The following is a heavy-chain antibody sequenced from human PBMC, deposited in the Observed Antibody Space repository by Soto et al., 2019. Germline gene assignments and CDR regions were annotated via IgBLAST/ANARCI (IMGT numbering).Heavy chain of an antibody. Sequence: RSLRLSCAASGFTFNTYSMNWVRQAPGKGLEWVSYITKSSRIIYYADSVKGRFTISRDNAKNSLFLQMNSLRDEDTAVYYCARDSGTAYDMDVWGQGTTVTVSS. CDR1: GFTFNTYS. J-gene: IGHJ6*02. V-gene: IGHV3-48*02. CDR2: ITKSSRII. D-gene: IGHD1-1*01. CDR3: ARDSGTAYDMDV.